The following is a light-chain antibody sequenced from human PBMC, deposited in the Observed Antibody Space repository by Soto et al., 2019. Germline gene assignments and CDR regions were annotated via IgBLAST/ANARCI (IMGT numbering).Light chain of an antibody. V-gene: IGLV1-47*01. CDR1: SSNIGTNY. Sequence: QAVVTQPPSASGTPGQRVTISCSGSSSNIGTNYVYWYQHLPGAAPKLLISRNNQRPSGVPDRFSGSKSGTSASLAISGLRSEDEADYYCATRDDSLSGHWLFGGGTKLTVL. J-gene: IGLJ3*02. CDR3: ATRDDSLSGHWL. CDR2: RNN.